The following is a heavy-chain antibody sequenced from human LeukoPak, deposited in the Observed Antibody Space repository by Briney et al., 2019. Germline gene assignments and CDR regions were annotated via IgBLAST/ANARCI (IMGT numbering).Heavy chain of an antibody. Sequence: PGGSLRLSCAASGFTSSDYAMIWVRQAPGKGLEWVSAISGSGTSTYYADSVKGRFTISRDKSKNTLYLQMNSLRAEDRAVYYCAKVSSSWYYFDYWGQGILVTVSS. J-gene: IGHJ4*02. D-gene: IGHD6-13*01. CDR2: ISGSGTST. CDR3: AKVSSSWYYFDY. V-gene: IGHV3-23*01. CDR1: GFTSSDYA.